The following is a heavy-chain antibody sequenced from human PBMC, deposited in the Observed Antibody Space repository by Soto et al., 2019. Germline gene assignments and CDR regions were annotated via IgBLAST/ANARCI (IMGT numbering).Heavy chain of an antibody. D-gene: IGHD1-26*01. Sequence: QVQLVQSGAEVKKPGSSVKVSCKASGGTFSSYAISWVRQAPGQGLEWMGGIIPIFGTANYAQKFQGRVTITEDESTSRSYMELSSLRSEDTAVYYCARGSGVGAFRGFYYGMDFWGQGTTVTVS. CDR1: GGTFSSYA. J-gene: IGHJ6*02. CDR3: ARGSGVGAFRGFYYGMDF. V-gene: IGHV1-69*01. CDR2: IIPIFGTA.